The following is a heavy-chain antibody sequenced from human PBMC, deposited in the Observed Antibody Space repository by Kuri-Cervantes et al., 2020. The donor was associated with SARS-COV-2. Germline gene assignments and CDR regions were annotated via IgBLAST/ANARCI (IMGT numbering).Heavy chain of an antibody. J-gene: IGHJ4*02. CDR1: GFTFSSYS. V-gene: IGHV3-21*03. CDR2: ISSSSSYI. CDR3: AKDTKSYDFWSGGFGY. D-gene: IGHD3-3*01. Sequence: GESLKISCAASGFTFSSYSMNWVRQAPGKGLEWVSSISSSSSYIYYADSVKGRFTISRDNAKNSLYLQMNSLRAEDIALYYCAKDTKSYDFWSGGFGYWGQGTLVTVSS.